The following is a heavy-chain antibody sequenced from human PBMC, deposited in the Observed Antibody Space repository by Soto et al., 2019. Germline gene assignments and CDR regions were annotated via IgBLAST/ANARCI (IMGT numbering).Heavy chain of an antibody. V-gene: IGHV4-39*02. D-gene: IGHD2-2*03. CDR2: IYYSGST. Sequence: SETLSLTCSISGVSISSSIHYWGWIRQPPGKGLEWIASIYYSGSTYYNPSLKSRVTISVDTSKNQFSLKVTSVTAADTAVYYCARDGGAAGPWIDAFDIWGQGTRVT. CDR1: GVSISSSIHY. CDR3: ARDGGAAGPWIDAFDI. J-gene: IGHJ3*02.